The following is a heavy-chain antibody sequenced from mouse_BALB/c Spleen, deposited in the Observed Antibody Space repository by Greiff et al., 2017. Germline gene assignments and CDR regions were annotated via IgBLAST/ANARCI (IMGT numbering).Heavy chain of an antibody. Sequence: QVTLKESGPGILQPSQTLSLTCSFSGFSLSTSGMGVGWIRQPSGKGLEWLAHIWWDDDKRYNPALKSRLTISKDTSSNQVFLKIASVDTADTATYYCARMARPSLISYAMDYWGQGTSGTVSS. V-gene: IGHV8-8*01. CDR1: GFSLSTSGMG. CDR3: ARMARPSLISYAMDY. CDR2: IWWDDDK. D-gene: IGHD1-1*01. J-gene: IGHJ4*01.